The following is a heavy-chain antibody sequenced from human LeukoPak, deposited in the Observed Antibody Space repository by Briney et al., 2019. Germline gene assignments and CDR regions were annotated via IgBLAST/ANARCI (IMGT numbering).Heavy chain of an antibody. D-gene: IGHD2-8*01. J-gene: IGHJ6*03. V-gene: IGHV3-23*01. CDR1: GFTFSSYA. CDR3: AQDSAWYSRLLVYAGQRDYYYYMDV. CDR2: ISGSGGST. Sequence: GGSLRLSCAASGFTFSSYAMSWVRQAPGKGLEWVSAISGSGGSTYYADSVKGRFTISRDNSKNTLYLRMNSLRAEDTAVYYCAQDSAWYSRLLVYAGQRDYYYYMDVRGKGTTVTVSS.